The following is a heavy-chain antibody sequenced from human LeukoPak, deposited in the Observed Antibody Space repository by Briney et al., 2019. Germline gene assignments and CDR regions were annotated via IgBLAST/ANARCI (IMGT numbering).Heavy chain of an antibody. Sequence: ASVKVSCKASGYTFTGYYMHWVRQAPGQGLEWMGWINPNSGGTNYAQKFQGWVTMTRDTSISTAYMELSRLRSDDTAVYYCARARAAGYLDAFDIWGQGTMVTVSS. CDR3: ARARAAGYLDAFDI. D-gene: IGHD6-13*01. CDR1: GYTFTGYY. CDR2: INPNSGGT. J-gene: IGHJ3*02. V-gene: IGHV1-2*04.